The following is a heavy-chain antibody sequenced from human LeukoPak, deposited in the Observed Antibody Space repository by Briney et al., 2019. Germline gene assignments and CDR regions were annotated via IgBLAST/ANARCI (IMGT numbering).Heavy chain of an antibody. J-gene: IGHJ4*02. CDR3: AKEDRPNYYGSAMG. CDR2: ISGGAGTT. Sequence: GGSLRLSCAASGFTFSNYAMSWVRQAPGKGLEWVSGISGGAGTTNYADSVKGRFTISRDNSKNTVYLQMNSLGAEDTAVYYCAKEDRPNYYGSAMGWGQGTLVTVSS. CDR1: GFTFSNYA. D-gene: IGHD3-10*01. V-gene: IGHV3-23*01.